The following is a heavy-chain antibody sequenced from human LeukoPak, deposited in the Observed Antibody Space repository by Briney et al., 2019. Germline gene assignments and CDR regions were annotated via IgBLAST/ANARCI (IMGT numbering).Heavy chain of an antibody. Sequence: GESLKISCKGSGYSFTSYCIGWVRQMPGKGLEWMGIIYPGDSDTRYSPSFQGQVTISADKSISTAYLQWSSLKASDTAMYYCARLWPGSSGWYRGDYWGQGTLVTVSS. D-gene: IGHD6-19*01. CDR1: GYSFTSYC. J-gene: IGHJ4*02. CDR2: IYPGDSDT. V-gene: IGHV5-51*01. CDR3: ARLWPGSSGWYRGDY.